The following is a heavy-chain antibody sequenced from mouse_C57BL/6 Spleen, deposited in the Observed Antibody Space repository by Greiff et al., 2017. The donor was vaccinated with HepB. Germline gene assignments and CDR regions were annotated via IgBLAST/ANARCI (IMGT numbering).Heavy chain of an antibody. Sequence: VKLMESGPELVKPGASVKISCKASGYAFSSSWMNWVKQRPGKGLEWIGRIYPGDGDTNYNGKFKGKATLTADKSSSTAYMQLSSLTSEDSAVYFCARTDYGSSYPPAFDYWGQGTTLTVSS. D-gene: IGHD1-1*01. V-gene: IGHV1-82*01. CDR1: GYAFSSSW. CDR2: IYPGDGDT. J-gene: IGHJ2*01. CDR3: ARTDYGSSYPPAFDY.